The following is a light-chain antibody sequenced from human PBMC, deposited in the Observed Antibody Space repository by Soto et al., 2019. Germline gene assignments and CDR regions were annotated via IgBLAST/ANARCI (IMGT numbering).Light chain of an antibody. Sequence: QSALTQPASVSGSPGQSITISCTGTMSDVGGYNYVSWYQQHPGKAPKLMIYEVSNRPSGVSNRFSGSKSGNTASLTISGLQAEDEADYYCSSYTSSSTPYVFGTGTKLTVL. CDR2: EVS. J-gene: IGLJ1*01. CDR3: SSYTSSSTPYV. CDR1: MSDVGGYNY. V-gene: IGLV2-14*01.